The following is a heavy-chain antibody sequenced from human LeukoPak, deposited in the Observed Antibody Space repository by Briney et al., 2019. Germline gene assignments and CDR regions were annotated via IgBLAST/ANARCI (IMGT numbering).Heavy chain of an antibody. CDR1: GLSFR. D-gene: IGHD2-2*01. J-gene: IGHJ6*02. CDR2: INQDGSEK. CDR3: GLYSSSQTAMDV. Sequence: GGSLRLSCAASGLSFRMSWVRQAPGKGLEWVANINQDGSEKYYVDSVKGRLTTSRDNAKNSLYMQMNSLRAEDTAVYYCGLYSSSQTAMDVWGQGTAVTVSS. V-gene: IGHV3-7*01.